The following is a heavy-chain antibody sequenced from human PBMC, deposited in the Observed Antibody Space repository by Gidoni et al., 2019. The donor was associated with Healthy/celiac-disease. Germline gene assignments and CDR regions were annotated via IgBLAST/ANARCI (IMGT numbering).Heavy chain of an antibody. D-gene: IGHD3-9*01. V-gene: IGHV4-61*02. CDR3: AREGTKGSLNFDWLPGRPAHNWFDP. J-gene: IGHJ5*02. CDR2: IYTSGST. Sequence: QVQLQESGPGLVKPSQTLSLTCTVSGGSISSGRYYWSWIRQPAGKGLEWIGRIYTSGSTNYNPSLKSRVTISVDTSKNQFSLKLSSVTAADTAVYYCAREGTKGSLNFDWLPGRPAHNWFDPWGQGTLVTVSS. CDR1: GGSISSGRYY.